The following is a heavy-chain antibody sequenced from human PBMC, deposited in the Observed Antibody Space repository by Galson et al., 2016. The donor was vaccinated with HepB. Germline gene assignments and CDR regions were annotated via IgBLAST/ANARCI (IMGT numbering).Heavy chain of an antibody. D-gene: IGHD5-18*01. Sequence: ETLSLTCTVSSGSVSSGGYYWSWVRQSPGKGLEWIGYIQNPGSTTYNPSLQSRVTISVDTSKNQFSLKLSSVTAADTAVYYCARYTWIHLWPTAYFDYWGQGTLVTVSS. CDR2: IQNPGST. J-gene: IGHJ4*02. V-gene: IGHV4-61*08. CDR1: SGSVSSGGYY. CDR3: ARYTWIHLWPTAYFDY.